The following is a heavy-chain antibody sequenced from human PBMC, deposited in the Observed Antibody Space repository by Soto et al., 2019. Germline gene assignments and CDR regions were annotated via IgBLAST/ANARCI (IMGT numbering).Heavy chain of an antibody. D-gene: IGHD6-6*01. Sequence: SETLSLTSTVSGGSVSSVSYYWSWIRQPPGKGLEWIGYIYYSGSTNYNPSLKSRVTISVDTSKNQFSLKLSSVTAADTAVYYCARVKVAARPSFDYWGQGTLVTVSS. V-gene: IGHV4-61*01. CDR3: ARVKVAARPSFDY. CDR2: IYYSGST. J-gene: IGHJ4*02. CDR1: GGSVSSVSYY.